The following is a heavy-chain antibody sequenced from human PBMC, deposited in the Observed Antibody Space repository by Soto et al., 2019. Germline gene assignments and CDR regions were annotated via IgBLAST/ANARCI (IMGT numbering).Heavy chain of an antibody. Sequence: LSLTCAVYGGSFSGYYWSWIRQPPGKGLEWIGEINHSGSTNYNPSLKSRVTISVDTSKNQFSLKLSSVTAADTAVYYCAGVADIVATPDDYWGQGTLVTVSS. CDR1: GGSFSGYY. CDR3: AGVADIVATPDDY. V-gene: IGHV4-34*01. CDR2: INHSGST. D-gene: IGHD5-12*01. J-gene: IGHJ4*02.